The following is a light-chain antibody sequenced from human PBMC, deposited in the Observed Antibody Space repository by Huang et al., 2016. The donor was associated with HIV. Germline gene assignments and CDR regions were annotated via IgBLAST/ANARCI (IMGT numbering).Light chain of an antibody. J-gene: IGKJ4*01. CDR2: GAS. V-gene: IGKV3-11*01. CDR1: QSVSHY. CDR3: QESDTWPRLT. Sequence: IVLTQTPASLSLSAGERATLSCRASQSVSHYLAWYQHKPGQPPRLLIYGASRRSTDIPARFNGSGSGTDFTLTISSLEAEDSALYYCQESDTWPRLTLGGGTKVEIK.